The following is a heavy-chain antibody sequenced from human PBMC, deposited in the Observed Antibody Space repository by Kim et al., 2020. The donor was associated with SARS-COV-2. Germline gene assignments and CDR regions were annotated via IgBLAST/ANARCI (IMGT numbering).Heavy chain of an antibody. CDR2: IAYGGHV. CDR3: AKILGGCSATSCY. Sequence: SETLSLTYTVSGDSISSGNWWTWVRQSPGKGLEWIGEIAYGGHVNYNPSLRSRVTISMDSSNNQFSLRLDSVTAADTAVYFCAKILGGCSATSCY. V-gene: IGHV4-4*02. J-gene: IGHJ4*03. D-gene: IGHD3-16*01. CDR1: GDSISSGNW.